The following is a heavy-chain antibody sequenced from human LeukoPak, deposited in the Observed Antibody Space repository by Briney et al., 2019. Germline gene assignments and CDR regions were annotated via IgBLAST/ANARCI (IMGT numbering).Heavy chain of an antibody. CDR1: GFTFNTYS. D-gene: IGHD1-1*01. J-gene: IGHJ4*02. CDR3: AKTGNPATGDF. Sequence: GGSLRLSCEASGFTFNTYSMNWARQAPGKGLGWVSSIDSSGGYMFYADSVKGRFIISRDNAKDSLYLQMNSLRAEDSAVYYCAKTGNPATGDFWGQGTLVTVSS. CDR2: IDSSGGYM. V-gene: IGHV3-21*04.